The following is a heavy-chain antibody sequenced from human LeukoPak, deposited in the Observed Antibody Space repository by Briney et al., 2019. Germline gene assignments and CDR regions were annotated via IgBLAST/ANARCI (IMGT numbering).Heavy chain of an antibody. V-gene: IGHV3-7*04. CDR3: ARDGTYTDYDPDFDI. CDR1: GFTFSRFW. D-gene: IGHD5-12*01. J-gene: IGHJ4*02. Sequence: GSLRLSCAASGFTFSRFWMSWVRQAPGKGLEWVANIKQDGSEKYYVDSVKGRFTISGDNAKNSLYLQMNSLRAEDTAVFYCARDGTYTDYDPDFDIWGQGTLVTVSS. CDR2: IKQDGSEK.